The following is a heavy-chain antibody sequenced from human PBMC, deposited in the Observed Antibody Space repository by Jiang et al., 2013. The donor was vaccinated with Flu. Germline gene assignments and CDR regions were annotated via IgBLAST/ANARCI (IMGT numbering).Heavy chain of an antibody. V-gene: IGHV4-59*01. CDR3: VRGALRSGWFDP. J-gene: IGHJ5*02. CDR1: GGSMSHFY. CDR2: VYYSGDT. D-gene: IGHD4-17*01. Sequence: LLKPSETLSLTCTVSGGSMSHFYWSWIRQPPGKGLEWIGYVYYSGDTNHNPSLKSRVTMSIDTSKNQFSLKLSSVTAADTAVYYCVRGALRSGWFDPWGQGTLVTVSS.